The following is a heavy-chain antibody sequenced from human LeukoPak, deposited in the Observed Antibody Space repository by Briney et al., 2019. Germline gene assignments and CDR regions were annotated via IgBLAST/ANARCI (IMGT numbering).Heavy chain of an antibody. V-gene: IGHV1-2*02. CDR3: ARVSIFGVVTDYGMDV. CDR2: INPNSGGT. J-gene: IGHJ6*02. D-gene: IGHD3-3*01. CDR1: GYTFTGYY. Sequence: ASVKVSCKASGYTFTGYYMHWVRQAPGQGLERMGWINPNSGGTNYAQKFQGRVTMTRDTSISTAYMELSRLRSDDTAVYYCARVSIFGVVTDYGMDVWGQGTTVTVSS.